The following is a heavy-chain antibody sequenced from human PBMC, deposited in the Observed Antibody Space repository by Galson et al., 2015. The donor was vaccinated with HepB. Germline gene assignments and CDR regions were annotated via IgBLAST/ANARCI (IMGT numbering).Heavy chain of an antibody. CDR3: AKTRLITTFDS. D-gene: IGHD3-3*01. V-gene: IGHV3-23*01. CDR1: GFTFSASG. Sequence: SLRLSCVASGFTFSASGMAWVRQAPGRGLEWVSNIRATGEYTYYADSVKARFSVSRDNSKNTMFLELTSPTVEDSAVYYCAKTRLITTFDSWGQGTLVTVSS. CDR2: IRATGEYT. J-gene: IGHJ1*01.